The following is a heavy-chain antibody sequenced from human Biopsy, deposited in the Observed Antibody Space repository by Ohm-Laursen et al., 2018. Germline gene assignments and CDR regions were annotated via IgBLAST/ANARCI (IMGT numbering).Heavy chain of an antibody. D-gene: IGHD3-22*01. CDR2: IYYSGNT. V-gene: IGHV4-59*08. CDR1: GDSISIYY. J-gene: IGHJ5*02. CDR3: ARDYDTSGYYYVS. Sequence: GTLSLTCNVSGDSISIYYRSWIRQPPGKGLEWIGYIYYSGNTNYNPSLKSRVAISLDTSKNQFSLKLNSVTAADTAVYYCARDYDTSGYYYVSWGQGTLVTVSS.